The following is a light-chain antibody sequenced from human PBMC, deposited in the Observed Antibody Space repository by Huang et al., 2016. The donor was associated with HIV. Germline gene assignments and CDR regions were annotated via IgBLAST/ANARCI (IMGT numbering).Light chain of an antibody. Sequence: DIVMTQSPVSLPVTPGEPASISCTSSQSLLHSNGYNYLDWYLQKPGQSPQVRIYLGSHRASGVPDRFSGSGSGTDFTLKISRVEAEDVGVYYCMQALQTPRTFGQGTRVEIK. CDR3: MQALQTPRT. V-gene: IGKV2-28*01. CDR2: LGS. CDR1: QSLLHSNGYNY. J-gene: IGKJ1*01.